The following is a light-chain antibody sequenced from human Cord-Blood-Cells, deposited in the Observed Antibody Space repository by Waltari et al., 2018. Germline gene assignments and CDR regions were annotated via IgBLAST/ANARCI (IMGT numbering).Light chain of an antibody. CDR1: QSISSY. V-gene: IGKV1-39*01. CDR3: QQSYSTPFT. CDR2: AAS. Sequence: DIQMTQSPSSLSASVGDRVTITCRASQSISSYLNWYQQKPGKAPKLLIYAASSLQSGVPSRFSCSGSGTDFTLTISSLQPEDFVTYYCQQSYSTPFTFGPGTKVDIK. J-gene: IGKJ3*01.